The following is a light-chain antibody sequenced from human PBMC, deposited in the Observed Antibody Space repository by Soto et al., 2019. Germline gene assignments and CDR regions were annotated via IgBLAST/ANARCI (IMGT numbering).Light chain of an antibody. CDR1: QSVSSK. J-gene: IGKJ4*01. CDR2: DAS. Sequence: EIVMTQSPATLSVSPGERATLSCRASQSVSSKLAWYQQKPGQAPRLLMFDASIRATGIPARFSGSGSGTNFTHPISSLRSDDSTVYYCQQYNNWHLTFGGGTKMELK. CDR3: QQYNNWHLT. V-gene: IGKV3-15*01.